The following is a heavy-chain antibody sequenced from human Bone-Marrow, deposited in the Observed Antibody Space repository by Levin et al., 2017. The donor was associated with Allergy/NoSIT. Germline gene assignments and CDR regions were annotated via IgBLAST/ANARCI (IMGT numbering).Heavy chain of an antibody. V-gene: IGHV3-7*04. CDR1: FFPFLPSF. J-gene: IGHJ5*01. D-gene: IGHD2-8*01. Sequence: SLLLSFSSSFFPFLPSFLGWVRQAPGKGLEWVANIKQDGSEKSYVDSVEGRFTLSLSHAKNSLYLQMTSLRADDTAMYYCSRTFILDYDKNPGQYRWFDSWGHGTLVTVSS. CDR2: IKQDGSEK. CDR3: SRTFILDYDKNPGQYRWFDS.